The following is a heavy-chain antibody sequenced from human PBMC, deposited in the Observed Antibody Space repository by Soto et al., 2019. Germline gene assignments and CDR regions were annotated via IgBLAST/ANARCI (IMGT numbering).Heavy chain of an antibody. V-gene: IGHV3-48*03. CDR3: ARGARDYYGIDV. CDR2: ISSGGSTI. CDR1: GFTFSSYG. J-gene: IGHJ6*02. Sequence: LRLSCAASGFTFSSYGVNWIRQAPGKGLAWVSYISSGGSTIYYAGSVKGRFTISRDNAKNSLYLQMNSLRAEDTAVYYCARGARDYYGIDVWGQGTTVTVSS.